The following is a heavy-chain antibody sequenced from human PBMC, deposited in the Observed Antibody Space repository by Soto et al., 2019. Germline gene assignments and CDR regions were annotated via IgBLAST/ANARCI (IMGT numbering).Heavy chain of an antibody. CDR1: GGSISSYY. CDR3: ARGLRRYHDAFDI. Sequence: SETLSLTCTVSGGSISSYYWSWIRQPPGKGLEWIGYIYYSGSTNYNPSLKSRVTISVDTSKNQFSLKLSSVTAADTAVYYCARGLRRYHDAFDIWGQGTMVTVSS. CDR2: IYYSGST. D-gene: IGHD2-2*01. V-gene: IGHV4-59*01. J-gene: IGHJ3*02.